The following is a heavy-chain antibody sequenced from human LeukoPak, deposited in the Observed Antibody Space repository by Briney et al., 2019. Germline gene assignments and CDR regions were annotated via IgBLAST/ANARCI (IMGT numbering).Heavy chain of an antibody. CDR2: ISGSGGST. CDR3: AKDYYDSSGYWDPYFDY. CDR1: GFTFSSYS. V-gene: IGHV3-23*01. Sequence: GGSLRLSCAASGFTFSSYSMNWVRQAPGKGLEWVSAISGSGGSTYYADSVKGRFTISRDNSKNTLYLQMNSLRAEDTAVYYCAKDYYDSSGYWDPYFDYWGQGTLVTVSS. D-gene: IGHD3-22*01. J-gene: IGHJ4*02.